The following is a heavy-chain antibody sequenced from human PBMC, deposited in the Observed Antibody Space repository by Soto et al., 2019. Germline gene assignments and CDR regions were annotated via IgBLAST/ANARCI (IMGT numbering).Heavy chain of an antibody. J-gene: IGHJ4*02. CDR1: GFTFTSYA. CDR3: VTLKGLMMGLLASLDLEE. V-gene: IGHV3-23*01. D-gene: IGHD3-16*01. CDR2: TTSTGGSK. Sequence: EVQLLESGGGLVQPGGSLTLSCAASGFTFTSYAMNWVRRVPGKGLEWVSGTTSTGGSKFYADSVNGRFTISRDSSKNTLFPPVNSPRVEWSGVYYCVTLKGLMMGLLASLDLEEWGQAKRVTVSP.